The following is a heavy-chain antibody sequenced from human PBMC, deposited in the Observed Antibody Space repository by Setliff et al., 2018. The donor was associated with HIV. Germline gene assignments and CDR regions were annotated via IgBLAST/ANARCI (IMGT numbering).Heavy chain of an antibody. CDR2: ISGSGGST. V-gene: IGHV3-23*01. D-gene: IGHD3-22*01. CDR1: GFTFSDYY. J-gene: IGHJ4*02. Sequence: GSLRLSCAASGFTFSDYYMSWIRQAPGKGLEWVSAISGSGGSTYYADSVKGRFTISRDSSKNTLYLQMNSLRAEDTAVYYCAKDANYYDSSGYYAVFDYWGQGTLVTVSS. CDR3: AKDANYYDSSGYYAVFDY.